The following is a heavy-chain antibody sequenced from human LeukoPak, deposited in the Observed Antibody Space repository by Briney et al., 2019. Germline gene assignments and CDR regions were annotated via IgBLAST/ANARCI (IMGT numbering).Heavy chain of an antibody. CDR2: INHSGST. Sequence: GSLRLSCAASGFTFSSYAMSWVRQPPGKGLEWIGEINHSGSTNYNPSLKSRVTISVDTSKNQFSLKLSSVTAADTAVYYCASNIPTYYYDSSGYYGLDVWGQGTMVTVSS. CDR3: ASNIPTYYYDSSGYYGLDV. J-gene: IGHJ3*01. D-gene: IGHD3-22*01. V-gene: IGHV4-34*01. CDR1: GFTFSSYA.